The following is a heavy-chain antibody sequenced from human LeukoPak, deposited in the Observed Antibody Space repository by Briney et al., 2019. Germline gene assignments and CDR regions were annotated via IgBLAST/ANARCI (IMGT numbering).Heavy chain of an antibody. V-gene: IGHV4-59*01. CDR1: GGSISGYN. CDR2: IYYSGST. J-gene: IGHJ2*01. CDR3: ARSVVTLYWYFDL. Sequence: SETLSLTCTVSGGSISGYNYNWIRQPPGKGLEWIGYIYYSGSTNYNPSLKSRVTISLDTSKNQFSLKLSSVTTADTAVYYCARSVVTLYWYFDLWGRGTLVTVSS. D-gene: IGHD4-23*01.